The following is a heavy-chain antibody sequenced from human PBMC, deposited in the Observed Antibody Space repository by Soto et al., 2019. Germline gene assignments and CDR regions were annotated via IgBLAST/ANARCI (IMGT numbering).Heavy chain of an antibody. J-gene: IGHJ5*01. V-gene: IGHV4-31*03. Sequence: SETLSLTCTVSGGSINSGGYYWSWIRQHPGKGLEWIGYIYYSGSTYYNPSLKSRVTISVDTSKNQFSLKLSSVTAADTAVYYGARDRGLELNWFDSWGQGTLVTVSS. CDR1: GGSINSGGYY. D-gene: IGHD1-7*01. CDR2: IYYSGST. CDR3: ARDRGLELNWFDS.